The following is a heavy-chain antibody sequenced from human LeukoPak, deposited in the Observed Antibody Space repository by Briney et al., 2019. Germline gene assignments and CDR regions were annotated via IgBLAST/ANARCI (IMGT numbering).Heavy chain of an antibody. CDR2: ISGGGYST. Sequence: GGSRGFSVEAFGFFFGALAMSGVRQALGKGLEWVSGISGGGYSTYYADSVKGRFTISRDNSKNTLYLQMNSLRAEDTAVYCCAKDMWMGGQGTLVTVSS. CDR1: GFFFGALA. V-gene: IGHV3-23*01. J-gene: IGHJ1*01. D-gene: IGHD5-12*01. CDR3: AKDMWM.